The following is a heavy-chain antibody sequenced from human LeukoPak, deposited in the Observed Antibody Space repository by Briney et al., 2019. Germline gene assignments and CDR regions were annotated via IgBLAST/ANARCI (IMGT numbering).Heavy chain of an antibody. CDR3: ARVRSNVDFDY. Sequence: GGSLRLSCAASGFTFSTYSMHWVRQAPGKGLEWISSISSSSSYIYYADSVKGRFTISRDDAKRSLYLQMNSLRAEDTAVYFCARVRSNVDFDYRGQGTQVTVSS. J-gene: IGHJ4*02. V-gene: IGHV3-21*01. CDR2: ISSSSSYI. CDR1: GFTFSTYS. D-gene: IGHD1-1*01.